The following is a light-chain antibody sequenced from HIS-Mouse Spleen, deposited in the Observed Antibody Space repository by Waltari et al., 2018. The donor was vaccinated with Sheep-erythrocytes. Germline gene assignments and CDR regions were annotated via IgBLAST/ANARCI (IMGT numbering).Light chain of an antibody. CDR3: YSTDSSGNHYV. CDR2: EDS. V-gene: IGLV3-10*01. Sequence: SYELTQPPSVSVSPGQTARITCSGDALPKNYAYWYQQKSGQGPVLVIYEDSKRPSGIPEGFSGSSSGTMATLTISGAQVEDEADYYCYSTDSSGNHYVFGTGTKVTVL. CDR1: ALPKNY. J-gene: IGLJ1*01.